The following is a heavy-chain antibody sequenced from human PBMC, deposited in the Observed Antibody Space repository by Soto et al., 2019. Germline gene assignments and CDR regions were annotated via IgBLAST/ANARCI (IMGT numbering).Heavy chain of an antibody. CDR1: GYIFTSYG. CDR3: ARVQGTYGTSSHY. D-gene: IGHD3-16*01. CDR2: ISVYNGHT. Sequence: ASVKVSCKASGYIFTSYGINWVRQAPGQGLEWMGWISVYNGHTKYAHKFQDRVTMSTDTSASTAYMEVRSLRSDDTAVYYCARVQGTYGTSSHYWGQGTLVTVSS. V-gene: IGHV1-18*01. J-gene: IGHJ4*02.